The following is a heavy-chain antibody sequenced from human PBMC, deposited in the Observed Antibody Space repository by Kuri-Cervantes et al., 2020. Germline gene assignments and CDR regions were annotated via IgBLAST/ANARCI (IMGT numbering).Heavy chain of an antibody. CDR2: IYHSGST. CDR1: GGSISSGGYS. V-gene: IGHV4-30-2*01. CDR3: ARGDYGDPLDY. J-gene: IGHJ4*02. D-gene: IGHD4-17*01. Sequence: SQTLSLTCAVSGGSISSGGYSWSWIRQPPGKGLEWVGYIYHSGSTYYNPSLKSRVTISVDRSKNQFSLKLSSVTAADTAVYYCARGDYGDPLDYWGQGTLVTVS.